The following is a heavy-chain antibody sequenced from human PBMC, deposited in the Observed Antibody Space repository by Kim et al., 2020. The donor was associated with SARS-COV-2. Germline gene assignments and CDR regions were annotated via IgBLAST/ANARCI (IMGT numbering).Heavy chain of an antibody. J-gene: IGHJ4*02. CDR2: IYYSGST. D-gene: IGHD1-26*01. Sequence: SETLSLTCTVSGGSISSYYWSWIRQPPGKGLEWIGYIYYSGSTNYNPSLKSRVTISVDTSKNQFSLKLSSVTAADTAVYYCARVSGNSGSYYFDYWGQGTLVTVSS. CDR1: GGSISSYY. V-gene: IGHV4-59*01. CDR3: ARVSGNSGSYYFDY.